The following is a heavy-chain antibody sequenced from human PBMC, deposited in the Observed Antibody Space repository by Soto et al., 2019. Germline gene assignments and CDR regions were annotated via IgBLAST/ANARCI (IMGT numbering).Heavy chain of an antibody. J-gene: IGHJ6*02. CDR3: ARDIGNYYGMDV. Sequence: LXLSCAASGFTLSGYTMNWVLQAPGKGLEWVSSISGISSYIYYADSVKGRFTVSRDNAENSLYLQMNSLRPEDTAVYYCARDIGNYYGMDVWGQRTTVTVSS. D-gene: IGHD1-26*01. CDR1: GFTLSGYT. CDR2: ISGISSYI. V-gene: IGHV3-21*01.